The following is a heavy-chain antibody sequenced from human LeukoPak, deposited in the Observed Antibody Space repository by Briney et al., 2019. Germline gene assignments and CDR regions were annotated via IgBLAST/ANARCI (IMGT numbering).Heavy chain of an antibody. J-gene: IGHJ4*02. V-gene: IGHV3-13*01. CDR1: GFTFIDYD. CDR2: IGIRGDT. Sequence: GGSLRLSCAASGFTFIDYDMHWVRQVRGKGLEWVSSIGIRGDTHYSGSVKGRFTISRENAESSLYLQMHSLRAEDTAVYYCARGGIQVSGIDEFDYWGQGTLVTVSS. D-gene: IGHD6-19*01. CDR3: ARGGIQVSGIDEFDY.